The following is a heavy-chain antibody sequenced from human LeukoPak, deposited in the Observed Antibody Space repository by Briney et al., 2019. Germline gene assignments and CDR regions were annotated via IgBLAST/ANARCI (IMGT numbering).Heavy chain of an antibody. CDR1: GFTFSSCG. CDR3: AKHELIDY. CDR2: IRYDGSHK. J-gene: IGHJ4*02. Sequence: GGSLRLSCAASGFTFSSCGMHWVRQAPGKGLEWVAFIRYDGSHKYYADSMKGRFTISRDNSKNTQYLQMNSLRAEDTAVYYCAKHELIDYWGQGTLVTVSS. V-gene: IGHV3-30*02. D-gene: IGHD1-1*01.